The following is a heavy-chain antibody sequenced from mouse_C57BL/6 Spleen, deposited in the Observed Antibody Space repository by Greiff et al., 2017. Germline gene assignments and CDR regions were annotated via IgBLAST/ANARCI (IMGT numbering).Heavy chain of an antibody. D-gene: IGHD1-1*01. CDR2: IRSKSNNYAT. Sequence: VQLQQSGGGLVQPKGSLKLSCAASGFSFNTYAMNWVRQAPGKGLEWVARIRSKSNNYATYYADSVKDRFTISRDDSESMLYLQMNNLKTEDTAMYYCVRNVVARYFDVWGTGTTFTVSS. CDR3: VRNVVARYFDV. J-gene: IGHJ1*03. V-gene: IGHV10-1*01. CDR1: GFSFNTYA.